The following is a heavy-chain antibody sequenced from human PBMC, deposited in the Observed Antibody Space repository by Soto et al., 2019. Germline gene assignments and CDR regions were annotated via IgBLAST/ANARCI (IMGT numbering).Heavy chain of an antibody. CDR1: GGSFSGYY. Sequence: QVQLQQWGAGLLKPSETLSLTCAVYGGSFSGYYWSWVRQPPGKGLEWIGEINHSGSTNFNPSLKSRITISVDKSKNQFSLKLSSVTAADTAVYYCARLPASRGMYSSSYYYYYYMDVWGKGTTVTVSS. V-gene: IGHV4-34*01. J-gene: IGHJ6*03. D-gene: IGHD6-6*01. CDR2: INHSGST. CDR3: ARLPASRGMYSSSYYYYYYMDV.